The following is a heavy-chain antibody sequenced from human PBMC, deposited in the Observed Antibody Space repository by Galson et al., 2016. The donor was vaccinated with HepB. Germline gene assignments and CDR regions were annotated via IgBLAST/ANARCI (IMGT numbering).Heavy chain of an antibody. D-gene: IGHD6-19*01. CDR1: GFTFSSYA. V-gene: IGHV3-23*01. J-gene: IGHJ3*01. Sequence: SLRLSCAASGFTFSSYAITWVRQAPGKGLEWVSGINHSGPSTYYADSVQGRFTMSRDNSKNTLYLQMNSLRTEDTALYYCAKRLRSSGSGGSNDAFDVWGQGTMVTVSS. CDR3: AKRLRSSGSGGSNDAFDV. CDR2: INHSGPST.